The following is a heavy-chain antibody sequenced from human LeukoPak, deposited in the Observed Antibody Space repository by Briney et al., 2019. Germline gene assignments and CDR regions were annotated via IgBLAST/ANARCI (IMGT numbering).Heavy chain of an antibody. D-gene: IGHD2-2*01. CDR3: ARTCSSTSCYGAFDI. V-gene: IGHV1-18*01. CDR2: ISAYNGNT. J-gene: IGHJ3*02. CDR1: GYTFTSYG. Sequence: ASVKVSCKASGYTFTSYGISWVRQAPGQGLEWMGWISAYNGNTNYAQKLQGRVTMTTDTSTSTANMELRSLRSGDTAVYYCARTCSSTSCYGAFDIWGQGTMVTVSS.